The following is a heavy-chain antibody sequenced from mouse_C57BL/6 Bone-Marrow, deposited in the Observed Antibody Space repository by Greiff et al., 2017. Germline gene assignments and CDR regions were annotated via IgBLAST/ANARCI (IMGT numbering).Heavy chain of an antibody. CDR3: TAFGDYVRYYAMDY. D-gene: IGHD2-4*01. Sequence: EVKLMESGEGLVKPGGSLKLSCAASGFTFSSYAMSWVRQTPEKRLEWVAYISSGGDYIYYADTVKGRFPISRDNARNTLYLQMSSLKSDDTAMYYCTAFGDYVRYYAMDYWGQGTSVTGSS. CDR2: ISSGGDYI. CDR1: GFTFSSYA. V-gene: IGHV5-9-1*02. J-gene: IGHJ4*01.